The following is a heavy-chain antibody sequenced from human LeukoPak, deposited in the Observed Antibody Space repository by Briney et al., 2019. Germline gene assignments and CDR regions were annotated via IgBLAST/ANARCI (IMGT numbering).Heavy chain of an antibody. V-gene: IGHV4-39*07. Sequence: PSETLSLTCTVSGGSISSSSYYWGWIRQPPGKGLEWIGSIYYSGSTYYNPSLKSRVTISVDKSKNQFSLKLSSVTAADTAVYYCARDAPGIAAAGVYWGQGTLVTVSS. CDR3: ARDAPGIAAAGVY. J-gene: IGHJ4*02. CDR2: IYYSGST. D-gene: IGHD6-13*01. CDR1: GGSISSSSYY.